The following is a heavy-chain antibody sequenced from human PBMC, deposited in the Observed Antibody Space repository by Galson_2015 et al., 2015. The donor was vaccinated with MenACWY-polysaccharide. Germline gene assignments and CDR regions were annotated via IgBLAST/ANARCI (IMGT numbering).Heavy chain of an antibody. V-gene: IGHV4-59*01. D-gene: IGHD1-1*01. CDR2: IYYSGST. CDR1: GGSLSGSY. CDR3: ARGRGQLPLQFDY. J-gene: IGHJ4*02. Sequence: SETLSLTCTVSGGSLSGSYWSWTRQPPGKGLEWIGYIYYSGSTNYNPSFNSRVTISLDTSQNQYSLKLKSVTAADTAVYYCARGRGQLPLQFDYWGQGVLVTVSS.